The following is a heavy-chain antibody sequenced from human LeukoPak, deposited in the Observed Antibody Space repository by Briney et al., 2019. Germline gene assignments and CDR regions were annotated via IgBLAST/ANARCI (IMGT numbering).Heavy chain of an antibody. CDR3: ARGSKVLRFLEWLSTGLYFDY. D-gene: IGHD3-3*01. Sequence: SETLSLTCTVSGGSISSSSYYWGWIRQPPGKGLEWIGSIYYSGSIYYNPSLKSRVTISVDTSKNQFSLKLSSVTAADTAVYYCARGSKVLRFLEWLSTGLYFDYWGQGTLVTVSS. CDR2: IYYSGSI. J-gene: IGHJ4*02. CDR1: GGSISSSSYY. V-gene: IGHV4-39*07.